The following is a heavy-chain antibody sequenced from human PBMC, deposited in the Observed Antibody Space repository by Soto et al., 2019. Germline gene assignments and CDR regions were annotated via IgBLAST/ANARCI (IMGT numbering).Heavy chain of an antibody. V-gene: IGHV3-23*01. J-gene: IGHJ4*02. Sequence: EVQLLESGGGLVQPGGSLRLSCAASGFTFSSYAMTWVRQAPGKGLEWVSSLSASGGNIYYADSVKGRFTISRDNFKNTLYLQMNSLRAEDTAIYYCAKGRIAARPRSTPFDYWGQGTLVTVSS. CDR1: GFTFSSYA. D-gene: IGHD6-6*01. CDR2: LSASGGNI. CDR3: AKGRIAARPRSTPFDY.